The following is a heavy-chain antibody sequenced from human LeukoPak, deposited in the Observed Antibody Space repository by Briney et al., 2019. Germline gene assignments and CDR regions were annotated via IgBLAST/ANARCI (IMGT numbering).Heavy chain of an antibody. CDR1: GFIFSSYW. CDR2: MSTDGSST. CDR3: ASGIAAPGTRAFDI. J-gene: IGHJ3*02. V-gene: IGHV3-74*01. Sequence: GGSLRLSCAASGFIFSSYWMHWVRQAPGKGLVWVSRMSTDGSSTSYADSVKGRFTISRDNAKNTLYLQMNSLRAEDTAVYYCASGIAAPGTRAFDIWGQGTIVTVSS. D-gene: IGHD6-13*01.